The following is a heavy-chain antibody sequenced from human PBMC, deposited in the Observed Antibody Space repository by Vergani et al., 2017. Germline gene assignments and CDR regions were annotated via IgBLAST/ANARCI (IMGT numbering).Heavy chain of an antibody. D-gene: IGHD6-19*01. J-gene: IGHJ4*02. V-gene: IGHV1-2*06. CDR3: ARDEKIISSGWRLSDY. Sequence: QVQLVQSGAEVKKPGASVKVSCKASGYTFTGYYMHWVRQAPGQGLEWMGRINPNSGGPNYAQKFQGRVTMTRDTSISTAYMELSRLRSDDTAVYYCARDEKIISSGWRLSDYWGQGTLVTVSS. CDR2: INPNSGGP. CDR1: GYTFTGYY.